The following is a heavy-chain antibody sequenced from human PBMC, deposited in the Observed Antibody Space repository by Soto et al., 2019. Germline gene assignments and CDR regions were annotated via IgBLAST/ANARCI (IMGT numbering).Heavy chain of an antibody. CDR1: ADTFANYG. CDR2: ITPSNGDT. V-gene: IGHV1-18*01. Sequence: QVQLLQSGAEAKKPGASVKVSCKASADTFANYGISWVRQAPGQGPEWMGWITPSNGDTNYAQKFQGRVIMTTDTSTSTAYMEVRSLRYDDTAVYYCARLARCSGGNCYCRPLDSWGQGTLVTVSS. CDR3: ARLARCSGGNCYCRPLDS. D-gene: IGHD2-15*01. J-gene: IGHJ4*02.